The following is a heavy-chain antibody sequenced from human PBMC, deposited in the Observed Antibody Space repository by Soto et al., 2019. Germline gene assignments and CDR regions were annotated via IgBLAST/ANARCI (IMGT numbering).Heavy chain of an antibody. D-gene: IGHD5-18*01. Sequence: SETLSLTCTVSGGSIRSGGYYWSWVRQNPRRGLEWIGNIYYSGNTYYNPSLKSRLTISVDTSKNQFSLNLSSVTAADTAVYYCARDRLMATAGTARHYFGLDVWGQGTSVT. CDR2: IYYSGNT. CDR3: ARDRLMATAGTARHYFGLDV. CDR1: GGSIRSGGYY. J-gene: IGHJ6*02. V-gene: IGHV4-31*03.